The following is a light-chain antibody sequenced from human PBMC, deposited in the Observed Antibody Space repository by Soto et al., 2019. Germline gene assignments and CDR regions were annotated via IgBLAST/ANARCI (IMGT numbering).Light chain of an antibody. CDR2: KAS. V-gene: IGKV1-5*03. CDR1: HSISSW. J-gene: IGKJ1*01. CDR3: QHYSSYPAT. Sequence: DIHFTQSPSTLSVSPGERVTLSCRASHSISSWLARYQQKPGKAPKLLIYKASTLKSGVPARFSGSGSGTEFTLTISRLQPEDFAAYYCQHYSSYPATFGQGTKVDIK.